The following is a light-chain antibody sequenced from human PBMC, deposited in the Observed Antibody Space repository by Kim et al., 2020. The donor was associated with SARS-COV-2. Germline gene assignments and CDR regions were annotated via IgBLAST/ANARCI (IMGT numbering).Light chain of an antibody. CDR2: DAS. V-gene: IGKV3-15*01. Sequence: SVSPGESATLSCRASQSVSTNLAWYQRRPGQAPRLLIYDASTRATGIPARFSGGGSATDFTLAISSLQSEDFAVYYCQQYNNWPLTFGGGTKLEIK. J-gene: IGKJ4*01. CDR1: QSVSTN. CDR3: QQYNNWPLT.